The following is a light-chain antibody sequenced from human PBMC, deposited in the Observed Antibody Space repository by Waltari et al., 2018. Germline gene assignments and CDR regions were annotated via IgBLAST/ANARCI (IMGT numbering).Light chain of an antibody. CDR1: QSIRNN. CDR3: QESYSLSWT. V-gene: IGKV1-39*01. CDR2: AAS. J-gene: IGKJ1*01. Sequence: DIQLTQSPSSLSAALGDRGTITCRASQSIRNNLNWYHQKPGKAPKLLIYAASSLQSGVPSRFRGSSSGTDFTLTISSLQLEDAATYYCQESYSLSWTFGQGTKVEIK.